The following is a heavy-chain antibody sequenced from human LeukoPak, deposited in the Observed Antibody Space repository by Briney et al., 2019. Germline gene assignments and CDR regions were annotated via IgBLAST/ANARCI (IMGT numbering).Heavy chain of an antibody. V-gene: IGHV3-74*01. CDR2: ISSDGSST. CDR1: GFTFSSYC. CDR3: ASSDYFDY. J-gene: IGHJ4*02. Sequence: GGSLRLSCSASGFTFSSYCMHWVRQAPGKGLVWVSRISSDGSSTSYADSVKGRFTISRDNAKNTLYLQMTSLRAEDTAVYYCASSDYFDYWGQGTLVTVSS.